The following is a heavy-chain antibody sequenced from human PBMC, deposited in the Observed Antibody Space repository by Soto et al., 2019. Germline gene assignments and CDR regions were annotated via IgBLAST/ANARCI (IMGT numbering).Heavy chain of an antibody. V-gene: IGHV3-64D*06. CDR1: GFTFNNYA. CDR3: LKDRRMYSRSSAGDS. D-gene: IGHD6-13*01. Sequence: PGGSLRLSCSASGFTFNNYAMHWVRQAPGKGLEYVSAISSNGGTTKYADSVKDRFTISRDNSKNTLYLQMSSLRVEDTAVYYCLKDRRMYSRSSAGDSWGQGALVTVSS. J-gene: IGHJ5*01. CDR2: ISSNGGTT.